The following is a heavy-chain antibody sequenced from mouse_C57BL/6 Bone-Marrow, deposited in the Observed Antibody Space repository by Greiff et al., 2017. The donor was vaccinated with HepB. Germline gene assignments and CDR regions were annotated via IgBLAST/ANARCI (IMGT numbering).Heavy chain of an antibody. Sequence: QVQLQQPGAELVRPGTSVKLSCKASGYTFTSYWMHSVKQRPGQGLEWIGVIDPSDSYTNYNQKFKGKATLTVDTSSSTAYMQLSSLTSEDSAVYYCARPHYFDYWGQGTTLTVSS. J-gene: IGHJ2*01. CDR3: ARPHYFDY. CDR1: GYTFTSYW. CDR2: IDPSDSYT. V-gene: IGHV1-59*01.